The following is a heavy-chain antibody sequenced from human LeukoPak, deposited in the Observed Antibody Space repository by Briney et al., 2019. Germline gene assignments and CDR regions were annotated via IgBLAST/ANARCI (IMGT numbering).Heavy chain of an antibody. CDR3: AKATRKHGNSGLGY. V-gene: IGHV3-30*02. Sequence: GGSLRLSCAASGFTFSSYGMHWVRQAPGKGLEWVAFIRYDGSNKYYADSVKGRFTISRDNSKNTLYLQMNGLRAEDTAVYYRAKATRKHGNSGLGYWGQGTLVTVSS. J-gene: IGHJ4*02. CDR2: IRYDGSNK. D-gene: IGHD4-23*01. CDR1: GFTFSSYG.